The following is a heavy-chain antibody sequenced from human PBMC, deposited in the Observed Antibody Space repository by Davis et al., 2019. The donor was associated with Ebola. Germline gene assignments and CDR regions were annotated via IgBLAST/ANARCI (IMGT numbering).Heavy chain of an antibody. CDR2: ISSSSTYI. D-gene: IGHD2-2*01. J-gene: IGHJ3*02. CDR3: AKGGYCSSTSCHDAFDI. V-gene: IGHV3-21*01. CDR1: GFMFTYNS. Sequence: GESLKISCAASGFMFTYNSMNWVRQAPGKGLEWVSFISSSSTYIYYADSVKGRFTISRDNSKNTLYLQMNSLRAEDTAVYYCAKGGYCSSTSCHDAFDIWGQGTMVTVSS.